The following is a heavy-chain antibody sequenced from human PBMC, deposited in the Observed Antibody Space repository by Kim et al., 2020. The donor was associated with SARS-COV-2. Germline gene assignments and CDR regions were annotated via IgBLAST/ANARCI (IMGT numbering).Heavy chain of an antibody. D-gene: IGHD6-19*01. Sequence: GGSLRLSCAASGFTFSSYAMHWVRQAPGKGLEWVAVISYDGSNKYYADSVKGRFTISRDNSKNTLYLQMNSLRAEDTAVYYCARQVYSSGWYRGHFDYWGQGTLVTVSS. CDR3: ARQVYSSGWYRGHFDY. CDR1: GFTFSSYA. V-gene: IGHV3-30-3*01. CDR2: ISYDGSNK. J-gene: IGHJ4*02.